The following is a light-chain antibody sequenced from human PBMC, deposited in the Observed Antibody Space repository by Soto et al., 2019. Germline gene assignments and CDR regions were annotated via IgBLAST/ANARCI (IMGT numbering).Light chain of an antibody. CDR2: GNT. V-gene: IGLV1-40*01. Sequence: QPVLTQPPSVSGDPGQRVTTSCTGSSSNIGAGYDVQWYQQLPGTAPKLLMYGNTNRPSGVPDRFSGSKSGTSASLAITGLQAEDEADYYCQSYDSSLTALYVFGTGTKVIVL. J-gene: IGLJ1*01. CDR1: SSNIGAGYD. CDR3: QSYDSSLTALYV.